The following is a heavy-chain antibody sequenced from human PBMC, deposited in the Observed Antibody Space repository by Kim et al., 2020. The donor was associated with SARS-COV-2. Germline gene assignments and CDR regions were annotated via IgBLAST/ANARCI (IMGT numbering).Heavy chain of an antibody. D-gene: IGHD3-10*01. Sequence: GGSLRLSCAASGFTFSSYAINWVRQAPGKGLEWVSGISGRGRDTYYADSVKGRFTISRDNSKNTMFVEMNSLRAEDTAVYYCAKQLGEWGGAFDIWGQGT. CDR2: ISGRGRDT. V-gene: IGHV3-23*01. CDR1: GFTFSSYA. J-gene: IGHJ3*02. CDR3: AKQLGEWGGAFDI.